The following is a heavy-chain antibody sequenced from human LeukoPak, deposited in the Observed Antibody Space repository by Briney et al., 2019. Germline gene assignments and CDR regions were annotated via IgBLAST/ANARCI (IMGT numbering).Heavy chain of an antibody. Sequence: GGSLRLSCAASGFTVSSYAMSWVRQAPGKGLEWVSAIRGSGGSTYYADSVKGRFTISRDNSKNTLYLKMNSLRAEDTAVYYCAKGEGASGSVSAGCFDYWGQGTLVTVSS. V-gene: IGHV3-23*01. CDR3: AKGEGASGSVSAGCFDY. D-gene: IGHD3-10*01. J-gene: IGHJ4*02. CDR2: IRGSGGST. CDR1: GFTVSSYA.